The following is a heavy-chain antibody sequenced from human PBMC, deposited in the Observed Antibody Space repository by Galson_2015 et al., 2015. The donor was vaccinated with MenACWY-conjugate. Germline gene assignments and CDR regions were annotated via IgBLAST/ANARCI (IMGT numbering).Heavy chain of an antibody. Sequence: SLRLSCAASGFTFNNYWMTWVRQAPGKGLEWVANINVDGSDIYYGDSVKGRFTISRDNAKNSVFLQMNSLRAEDTAVYYCARGIGDYVDGSGDCWGQGTLVTVSS. CDR1: GFTFNNYW. D-gene: IGHD4-17*01. V-gene: IGHV3-7*01. J-gene: IGHJ4*02. CDR3: ARGIGDYVDGSGDC. CDR2: INVDGSDI.